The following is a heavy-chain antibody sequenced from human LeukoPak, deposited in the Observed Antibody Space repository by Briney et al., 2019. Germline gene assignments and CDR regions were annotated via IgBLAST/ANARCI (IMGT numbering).Heavy chain of an antibody. Sequence: SVKVSCKASGGTFSSYAISWVRQAPGQGLEWMGRIIPIFGTANYAQKFQGRVTITTDESTSTAYMELSSLRSEDTAVYYCARSPLGCTNGVCGIDYWGQGTLVTVSS. J-gene: IGHJ4*02. CDR2: IIPIFGTA. D-gene: IGHD2-8*01. CDR1: GGTFSSYA. CDR3: ARSPLGCTNGVCGIDY. V-gene: IGHV1-69*05.